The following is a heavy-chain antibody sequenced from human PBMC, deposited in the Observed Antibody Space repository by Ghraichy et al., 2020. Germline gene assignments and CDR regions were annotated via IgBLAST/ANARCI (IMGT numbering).Heavy chain of an antibody. CDR2: ISWDGGSK. J-gene: IGHJ4*02. Sequence: GESLRLSCAASGFTFDDSAMHWVRQAPGKGLEWVSLISWDGGSKYYAGSVKGRFTISRDNSKNSLYLQMNSLRAEDTALYYCAKGDADYYDSSGYFLAAIEYWGQGTLVTVSS. CDR3: AKGDADYYDSSGYFLAAIEY. CDR1: GFTFDDSA. D-gene: IGHD3-22*01. V-gene: IGHV3-43D*04.